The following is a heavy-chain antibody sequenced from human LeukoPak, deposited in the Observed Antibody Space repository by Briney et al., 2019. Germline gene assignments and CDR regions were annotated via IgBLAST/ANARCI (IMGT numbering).Heavy chain of an antibody. J-gene: IGHJ3*02. CDR2: ISWNSGSI. Sequence: GGSLRLSCAASGFTFDDYAMHWVRHAPGKGLEWVSGISWNSGSICYADSVKGRFTISRDNAKNSLYLQMNSLRAEDTALYYCAREYSGSYRTAFDIWGQGTMVTVSS. D-gene: IGHD1-26*01. CDR3: AREYSGSYRTAFDI. V-gene: IGHV3-9*01. CDR1: GFTFDDYA.